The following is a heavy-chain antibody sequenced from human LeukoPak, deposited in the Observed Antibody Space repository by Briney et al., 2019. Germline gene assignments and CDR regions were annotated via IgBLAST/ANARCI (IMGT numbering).Heavy chain of an antibody. J-gene: IGHJ6*03. D-gene: IGHD5-18*01. CDR1: GGSISSYY. CDR3: AGGYSYGSTYYYMDV. V-gene: IGHV4-59*01. Sequence: SETLSLTCTVSGGSISSYYWSWIRQPPGKGLEWIGYIYYSGSTNYNPSLKSRVTISVDTSKNQFSLKLSSVTAADTAVYYCAGGYSYGSTYYYMDVWGKGTTVTISS. CDR2: IYYSGST.